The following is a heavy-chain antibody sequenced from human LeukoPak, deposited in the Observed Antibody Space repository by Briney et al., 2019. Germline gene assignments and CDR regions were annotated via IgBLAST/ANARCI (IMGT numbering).Heavy chain of an antibody. CDR2: ISSSGGTI. CDR3: ARDLAGGYYDTSGYYNWFDP. D-gene: IGHD3-22*01. CDR1: GFTFSDYY. J-gene: IGHJ5*02. V-gene: IGHV3-11*01. Sequence: PGGSLRLSCAASGFTFSDYYMSWIRQAPGKGLEWVSYISSSGGTIYYADSVKGRFTISRDNAKNSLYLQVNSLRAEDTAAYYCARDLAGGYYDTSGYYNWFDPWGQGTLVTVSS.